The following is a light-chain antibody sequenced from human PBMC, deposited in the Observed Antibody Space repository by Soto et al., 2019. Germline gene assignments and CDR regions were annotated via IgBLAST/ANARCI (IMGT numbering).Light chain of an antibody. CDR2: EVS. J-gene: IGLJ1*01. Sequence: QSALTQPASVSGSPGQSITISCTGTSSDVGGYNYVSWYQQHPGKAPKLMIYEVSNRPSGVSNCFSASKSGNTASLTISGLQAEDEADYYCSSYTSSSTLFGTGTKLTVL. CDR1: SSDVGGYNY. V-gene: IGLV2-14*01. CDR3: SSYTSSSTL.